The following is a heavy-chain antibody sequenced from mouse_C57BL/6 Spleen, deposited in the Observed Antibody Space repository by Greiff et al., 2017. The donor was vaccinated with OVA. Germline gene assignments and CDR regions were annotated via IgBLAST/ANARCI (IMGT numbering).Heavy chain of an antibody. CDR1: GYTFTSYW. CDR3: ARPTTVVYFDY. CDR2: IHPNSGST. Sequence: QVQLQQSGAELVKPGASVKLSCKASGYTFTSYWMHWVKQRPGQGLEWIGMIHPNSGSTNYNEKFKSKATLTVDKSSSTAYMQLSSLTSEDSAVYYCARPTTVVYFDYWGQGTTLTFSS. J-gene: IGHJ2*01. V-gene: IGHV1-64*01. D-gene: IGHD1-1*01.